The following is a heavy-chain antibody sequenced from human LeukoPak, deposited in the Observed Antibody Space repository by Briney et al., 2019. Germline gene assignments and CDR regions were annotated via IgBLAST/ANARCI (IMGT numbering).Heavy chain of an antibody. V-gene: IGHV3-23*01. CDR3: AKAGLGYCSSTSCWRYNWFDP. D-gene: IGHD2-2*01. CDR2: ISGSGGST. CDR1: GFTFSSYA. J-gene: IGHJ5*02. Sequence: SGGSLRLSCAASGFTFSSYAMSWVRQAPGKGLEWASAISGSGGSTYYADSVKGRFTISRDNSKNTLYLQMNSLRAEDTAVYYCAKAGLGYCSSTSCWRYNWFDPWGQGTLVTVSS.